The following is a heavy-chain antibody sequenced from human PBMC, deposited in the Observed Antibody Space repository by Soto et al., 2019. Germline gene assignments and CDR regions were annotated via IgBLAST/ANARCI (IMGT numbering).Heavy chain of an antibody. V-gene: IGHV1-2*04. J-gene: IGHJ6*02. D-gene: IGHD1-20*01. CDR2: INPNSGGT. Sequence: GASVKVSCKASGYTFTGYYMHWVRQAPGQGLEWMGWINPNSGGTNYAQKFQGWVTMTRDTSISTAYMELSRLRSDDTAVYYCARDLGPYNWNDATPSDDYYYGMDVWGQGTTVNVSS. CDR3: ARDLGPYNWNDATPSDDYYYGMDV. CDR1: GYTFTGYY.